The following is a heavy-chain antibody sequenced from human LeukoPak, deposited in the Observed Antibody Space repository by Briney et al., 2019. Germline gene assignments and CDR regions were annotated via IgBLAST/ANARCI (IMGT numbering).Heavy chain of an antibody. CDR1: GFTFISFG. V-gene: IGHV3-30*18. J-gene: IGHJ4*02. CDR2: ISYDGSNK. D-gene: IGHD3-22*01. CDR3: AKDWDPGYYDSSGSYPDY. Sequence: EPGRSLRLSCAASGFTFISFGMHWVRQAPGKGLEWVALISYDGSNKYYADSVKGRFTISRDNSKNTLYLQMNSLRAEDAAVYYCAKDWDPGYYDSSGSYPDYWGQGTPVTVSS.